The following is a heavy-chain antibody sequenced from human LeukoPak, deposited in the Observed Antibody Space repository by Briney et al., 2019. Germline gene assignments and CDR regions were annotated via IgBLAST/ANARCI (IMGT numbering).Heavy chain of an antibody. D-gene: IGHD6-13*01. CDR1: GGSFSGYY. J-gene: IGHJ4*02. Sequence: SETLSLTCAVYGGSFSGYYWSWIRQPPGKGLEWIGEINHSGSTNYNPSLKSRVTISVDTSKNQFSLKLSSVTAADTAVYYCARGLLPSSSWFDYWGQGTLVTVSS. V-gene: IGHV4-34*01. CDR2: INHSGST. CDR3: ARGLLPSSSWFDY.